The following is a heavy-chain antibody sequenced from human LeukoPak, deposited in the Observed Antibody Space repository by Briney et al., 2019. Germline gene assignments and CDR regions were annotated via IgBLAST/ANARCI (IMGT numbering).Heavy chain of an antibody. CDR3: ARWQQWLRYYFDY. D-gene: IGHD6-19*01. CDR2: INHSGST. CDR1: GGSFSGYY. J-gene: IGHJ4*02. Sequence: SETLSLTCAVYGGSFSGYYWSWIRQSPGKGLEWIGEINHSGSTNYNPSLKSRVTISVDTSQNQFSLKPRSVTAADTAVYYCARWQQWLRYYFDYWGQGTLVTVSS. V-gene: IGHV4-34*01.